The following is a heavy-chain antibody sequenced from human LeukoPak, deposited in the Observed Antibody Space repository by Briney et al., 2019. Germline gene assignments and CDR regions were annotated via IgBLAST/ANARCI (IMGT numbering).Heavy chain of an antibody. CDR2: ISGSGGST. CDR3: AAGSAYYDFFDY. CDR1: GFTFSSYA. J-gene: IGHJ4*02. V-gene: IGHV3-23*01. Sequence: GGSLRLSCAASGFTFSSYAMSWVRQAPGKGLEWVSAISGSGGSTYYADSVKGRFTISRDNSKNTLYLQMNSLRAEDTAVYYCAAGSAYYDFFDYWGQGTLVTVSS. D-gene: IGHD3-3*01.